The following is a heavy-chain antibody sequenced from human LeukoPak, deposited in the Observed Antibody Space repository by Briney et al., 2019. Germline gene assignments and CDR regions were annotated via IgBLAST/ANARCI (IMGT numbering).Heavy chain of an antibody. CDR2: MNPNSGAT. CDR1: GYTFTNYD. CDR3: ARWLVRGSRSSYFDY. J-gene: IGHJ4*02. D-gene: IGHD6-6*01. Sequence: ASVKVSCKASGYTFTNYDFNWVRQATAQGLEWMGWMNPNSGATAYSQKFQGRVTMTRDTSINTAYMELSSLRSEDTAVYYCARWLVRGSRSSYFDYWGQGTLVTVSS. V-gene: IGHV1-8*01.